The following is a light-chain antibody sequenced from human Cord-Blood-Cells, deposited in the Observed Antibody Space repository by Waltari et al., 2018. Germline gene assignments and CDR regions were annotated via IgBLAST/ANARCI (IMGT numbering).Light chain of an antibody. Sequence: QSVLTQPPSGSAAAGQKVTISCSGRSSNIGNNYVSWYQQLPGTAPKLLIYENNKRPSGIPDRFSGSKSGTSATLGITGLQTGDEADYYCGTWDSSLSAWVFGGGTKLTVL. J-gene: IGLJ3*02. V-gene: IGLV1-51*02. CDR2: ENN. CDR1: SSNIGNNY. CDR3: GTWDSSLSAWV.